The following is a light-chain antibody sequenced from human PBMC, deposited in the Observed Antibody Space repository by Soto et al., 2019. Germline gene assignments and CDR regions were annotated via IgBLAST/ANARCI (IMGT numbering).Light chain of an antibody. V-gene: IGLV2-14*01. J-gene: IGLJ2*01. Sequence: QSALTQPASVSGSPGQSITISCTGTSSDVGGYNYVSWYQQHPDKAPKLMIFDVSNRPSGVSNRFSGSKSGNTASLTISGLQAEDEADYHCSSYTSSSAPHVVFGGGTKLTVL. CDR2: DVS. CDR3: SSYTSSSAPHVV. CDR1: SSDVGGYNY.